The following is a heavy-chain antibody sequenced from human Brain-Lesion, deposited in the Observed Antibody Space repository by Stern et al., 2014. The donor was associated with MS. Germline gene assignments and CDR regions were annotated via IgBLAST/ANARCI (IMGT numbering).Heavy chain of an antibody. CDR3: ATVSQGAGGHYYRYRRFDY. Sequence: QVQLVESGAEVKKPGASVKVSCKASGYTLTELSMHWVRQAPRKGLEWMGGFDPEDGEMIYAQKFQGRVTMTEDTSTDTAYMELNGLRSEDTAMYYCATVSQGAGGHYYRYRRFDYWGQGTLVNVSS. V-gene: IGHV1-24*01. J-gene: IGHJ4*02. CDR2: FDPEDGEM. D-gene: IGHD1-26*01. CDR1: GYTLTELS.